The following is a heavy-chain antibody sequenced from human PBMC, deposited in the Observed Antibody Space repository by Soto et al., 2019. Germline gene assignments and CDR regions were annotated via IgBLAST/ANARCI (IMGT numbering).Heavy chain of an antibody. Sequence: EVQLVESEGGLVKPGGSLRLSCAASGFTFSSYSMNWVRQAPGKGLEWVSSISSSSSYIYYADSVKGRFTISRDNAKNSLYLQMNSLRAEDTAVYYCARDLGPFDDDGSGSFWGQGTLVTVSS. CDR3: ARDLGPFDDDGSGSF. CDR2: ISSSSSYI. V-gene: IGHV3-21*01. J-gene: IGHJ4*02. D-gene: IGHD3-10*01. CDR1: GFTFSSYS.